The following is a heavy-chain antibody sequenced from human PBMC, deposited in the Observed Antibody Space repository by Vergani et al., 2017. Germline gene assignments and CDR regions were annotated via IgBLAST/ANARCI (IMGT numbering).Heavy chain of an antibody. CDR3: ARKVGTTVTTIWFDP. Sequence: QLQLQESGPGLVKPSETLYLTCTVAGGSISSSSYYWGWIRQPPGKGLEWIGSIYYSGSTYYNPSLKSRVTISVDTSKNQCSLKLGSVTAADTAVYYGARKVGTTVTTIWFDPWGQGTLVTVSS. J-gene: IGHJ5*02. V-gene: IGHV4-39*01. CDR2: IYYSGST. D-gene: IGHD4-17*01. CDR1: GGSISSSSYY.